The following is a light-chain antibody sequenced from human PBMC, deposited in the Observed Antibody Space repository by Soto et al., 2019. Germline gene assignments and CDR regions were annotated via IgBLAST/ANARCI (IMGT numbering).Light chain of an antibody. CDR2: DAS. Sequence: EIVLTQSPGTLSLFPGDRATLSCRASQRVSNSYLAWFQQKPGQAPRLLIYDASTRAAGVPARVSGGGSGTDVTLTISALQPQDFALYFCQQYERPPFAFGQGTRLEI. J-gene: IGKJ2*01. CDR1: QRVSNSY. CDR3: QQYERPPFA. V-gene: IGKV3-20*01.